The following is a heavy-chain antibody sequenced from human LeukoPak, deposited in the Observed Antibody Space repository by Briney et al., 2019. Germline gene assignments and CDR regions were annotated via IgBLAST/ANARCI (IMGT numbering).Heavy chain of an antibody. J-gene: IGHJ4*02. CDR3: AKQAGTVYSNFDY. CDR2: LYTGGST. V-gene: IGHV3-66*04. CDR1: GFTVSSNY. D-gene: IGHD4-11*01. Sequence: GGSLRLSCAASGFTVSSNYMSWVRQAPGKGLEWVSVLYTGGSTYYADSVKGRFTISRANSKNTLYLQMNSLRAEDTAVYYCAKQAGTVYSNFDYWGQGTLVTVSS.